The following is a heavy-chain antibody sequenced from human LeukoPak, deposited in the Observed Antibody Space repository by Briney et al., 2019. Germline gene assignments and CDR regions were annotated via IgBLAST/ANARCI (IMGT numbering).Heavy chain of an antibody. CDR3: ARGPSGSYYYYYGMDV. J-gene: IGHJ6*02. D-gene: IGHD1-26*01. V-gene: IGHV3-23*01. CDR1: GFTFSSYA. CDR2: ISGSGGST. Sequence: GGSLRLSCAASGFTFSSYAMSWVRQAPGKGLEWVSAISGSGGSTYYADSVKGRFTISRDNSKNTLYLQMNSLRAEDAAVYYCARGPSGSYYYYYGMDVWGQGTTVTVSS.